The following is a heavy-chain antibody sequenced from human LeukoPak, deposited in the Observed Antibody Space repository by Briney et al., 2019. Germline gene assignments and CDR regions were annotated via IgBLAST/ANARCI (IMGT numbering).Heavy chain of an antibody. J-gene: IGHJ5*02. D-gene: IGHD4-17*01. CDR1: GYTFTGYY. CDR2: INPNSGGT. Sequence: ASVKVSRKASGYTFTGYYMHWVRQAPGQGLEWMGWINPNSGGTNYAQKFQGRVTMTRDTSISTAYMELSRLRSDDTAVYYCARDFDYGVLSPANWFDPWGQGTLVTVSS. CDR3: ARDFDYGVLSPANWFDP. V-gene: IGHV1-2*02.